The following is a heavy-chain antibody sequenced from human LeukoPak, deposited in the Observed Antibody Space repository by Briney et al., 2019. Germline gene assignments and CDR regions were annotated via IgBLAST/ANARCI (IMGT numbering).Heavy chain of an antibody. CDR1: GESFSGYY. D-gene: IGHD2-15*01. CDR2: IYHSGST. J-gene: IGHJ3*02. Sequence: SETLSLTCAVYGESFSGYYWSWIRQPPGKGLEWIGSIYHSGSTYYNPSLKSRVTISVDTSKNQFSLKLSSVTAADTAVYYCARRLSSYYAFDIWGQGTMVTVSP. V-gene: IGHV4-38-2*01. CDR3: ARRLSSYYAFDI.